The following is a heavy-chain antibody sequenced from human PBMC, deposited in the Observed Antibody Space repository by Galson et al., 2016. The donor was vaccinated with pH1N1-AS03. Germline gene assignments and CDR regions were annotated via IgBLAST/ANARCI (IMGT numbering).Heavy chain of an antibody. CDR2: ISSSGKDI. CDR3: AREVGGFSLAAGDPVFDY. V-gene: IGHV3-48*03. J-gene: IGHJ4*02. Sequence: SLRLSCAASGFTFSGYEMNWVRQAPGKGLEWVSYISSSGKDIHYADSVKGRVTISRDNTKNLLYLQINSLRVEDTAVYYCAREVGGFSLAAGDPVFDYWGQGTLVTVSS. D-gene: IGHD6-13*01. CDR1: GFTFSGYE.